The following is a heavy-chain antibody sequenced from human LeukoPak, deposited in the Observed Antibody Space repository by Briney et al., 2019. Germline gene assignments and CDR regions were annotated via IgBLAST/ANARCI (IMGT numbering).Heavy chain of an antibody. CDR3: ATIKGGSIYGYFDF. CDR1: GVSITSHY. Sequence: SETLSLTCTVSGVSITSHYWSWIRQPPGKGLEWIGYMYDSEKTKDNPSFKSRSTLSADTSKNQFSLRLSSVTAEDTAVYYCATIKGGSIYGYFDFWGQGILVTVSS. D-gene: IGHD5-18*01. CDR2: MYDSEKT. J-gene: IGHJ4*02. V-gene: IGHV4-59*11.